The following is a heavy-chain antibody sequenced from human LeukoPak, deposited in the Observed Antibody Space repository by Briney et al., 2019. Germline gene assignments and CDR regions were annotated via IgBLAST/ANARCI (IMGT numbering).Heavy chain of an antibody. CDR3: AIDRFLYYYDSSGYSDY. D-gene: IGHD3-22*01. J-gene: IGHJ4*02. V-gene: IGHV3-30*02. CDR2: IRYDGSNK. CDR1: GFTFSSYG. Sequence: PGGSLRLSCAASGFTFSSYGMHWVRQARGKGLEWVAFIRYDGSNKYYADSVKGRFTISRDNSKNTLYLQMNSLRAEDTAVYYCAIDRFLYYYDSSGYSDYWGRGTLVTVCS.